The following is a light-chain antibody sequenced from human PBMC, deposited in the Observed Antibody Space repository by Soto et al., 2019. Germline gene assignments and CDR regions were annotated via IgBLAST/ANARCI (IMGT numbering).Light chain of an antibody. CDR3: QQHSNWPPT. CDR2: DAS. Sequence: EIVLTQSPATLSVSPGERATLSCRASQSVISYLAWYQQKPGQAPRLVIDDASSRATGIPARFSGSGSGTDFTLTISSLEPEDFAVYYCQQHSNWPPTFGGGTKVEIK. V-gene: IGKV3-11*01. CDR1: QSVISY. J-gene: IGKJ4*01.